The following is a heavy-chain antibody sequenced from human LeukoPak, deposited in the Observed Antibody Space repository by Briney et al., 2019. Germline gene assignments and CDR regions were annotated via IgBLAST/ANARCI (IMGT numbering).Heavy chain of an antibody. D-gene: IGHD2-21*01. Sequence: GGSLRLSCAASGFTFSDYYMTWIRQAPGKGLEWISYISSSGGTTYYADSVKGRFTVSRDNAKNSLYLQMNSLRAEDTAVFYCARDPGDYYYYYVDVWGKGTTVTVSS. J-gene: IGHJ6*03. CDR3: ARDPGDYYYYYVDV. CDR2: ISSSGGTT. V-gene: IGHV3-11*04. CDR1: GFTFSDYY.